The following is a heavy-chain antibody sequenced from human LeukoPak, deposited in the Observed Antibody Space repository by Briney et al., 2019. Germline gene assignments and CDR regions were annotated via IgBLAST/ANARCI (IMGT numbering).Heavy chain of an antibody. Sequence: GGSLRLSCAASGFTFSSYSMNWVRQAPGKGLEWVSSISSSSSYIYYVDSVKGRFTISRDNAWNSLYLQMNSLRAEDTAVYYCARKENILTGYYDHWGQGTLVTVSS. V-gene: IGHV3-21*01. CDR3: ARKENILTGYYDH. CDR1: GFTFSSYS. CDR2: ISSSSSYI. D-gene: IGHD3-9*01. J-gene: IGHJ5*02.